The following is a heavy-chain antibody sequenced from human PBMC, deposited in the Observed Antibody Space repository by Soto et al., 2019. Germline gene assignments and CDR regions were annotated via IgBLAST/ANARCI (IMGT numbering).Heavy chain of an antibody. D-gene: IGHD4-17*01. CDR3: ARGLAYGDSFDY. CDR2: INHSGST. V-gene: IGHV4-34*01. Sequence: SETLSLTCAVYGGSFSGYYWSWIRQPPGKGLEWIGEINHSGSTNYNPSLKSRVTISVDTSKNQFSLRLSSVTAADTAVYYCARGLAYGDSFDYWGQGTLVT. J-gene: IGHJ4*02. CDR1: GGSFSGYY.